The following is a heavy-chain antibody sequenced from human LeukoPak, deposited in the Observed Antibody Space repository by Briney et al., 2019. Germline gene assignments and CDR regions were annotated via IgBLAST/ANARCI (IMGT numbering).Heavy chain of an antibody. D-gene: IGHD2-15*01. Sequence: EASVKVSCKASGYTFTGYYMHWVRQAPGQGLEWMGRINPNSGGTNYAQKFQGRVTMTRDTSISTAYMELSRLRSDDTAVYYCARDSRYCSGGSCYGYWGQGTLVTVSS. V-gene: IGHV1-2*06. CDR2: INPNSGGT. CDR3: ARDSRYCSGGSCYGY. CDR1: GYTFTGYY. J-gene: IGHJ4*02.